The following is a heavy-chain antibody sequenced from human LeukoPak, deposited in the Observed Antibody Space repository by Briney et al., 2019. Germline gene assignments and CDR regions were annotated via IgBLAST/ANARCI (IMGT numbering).Heavy chain of an antibody. CDR2: IDPSDSYT. D-gene: IGHD3-10*01. CDR1: GYTFTTYW. V-gene: IGHV5-10-1*01. Sequence: KISCKXSGYTFTTYWISWGRQLPGKGLEWMGRIDPSDSYTNYSPSFQGHVTISVDQSISTAYLQWSSLKASDTAIYYCATPMVRGLNYWGQGTLVTVSS. CDR3: ATPMVRGLNY. J-gene: IGHJ4*02.